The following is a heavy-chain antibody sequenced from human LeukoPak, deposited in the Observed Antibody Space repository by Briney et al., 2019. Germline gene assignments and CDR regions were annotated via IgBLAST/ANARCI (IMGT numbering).Heavy chain of an antibody. CDR1: GFTFSSYG. Sequence: GGSLRLSCAASGFTFSSYGMHWVRQAPGKGLEWVAVISYDGSNKYYADSAKGRFTISRDNSKNTLYLQMNSLRAEDTAVYYCARDRRGYSYGPTSNYYYYGMDVWGQGTTVTVSS. V-gene: IGHV3-30*03. J-gene: IGHJ6*02. D-gene: IGHD5-18*01. CDR3: ARDRRGYSYGPTSNYYYYGMDV. CDR2: ISYDGSNK.